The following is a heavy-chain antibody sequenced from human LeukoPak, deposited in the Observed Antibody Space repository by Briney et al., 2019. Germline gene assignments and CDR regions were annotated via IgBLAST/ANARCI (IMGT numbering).Heavy chain of an antibody. Sequence: ASVKVSRKASGYTFTSYDINWVRQATGQGLEWMGWMNPNSGNTGYAQKFQGRVTMTRNTSISTAYMELSSLRSEDTAVYYCARSKAYDTSGAIDCWGQGTLVTVPS. CDR3: ARSKAYDTSGAIDC. CDR1: GYTFTSYD. V-gene: IGHV1-8*01. CDR2: MNPNSGNT. D-gene: IGHD3-22*01. J-gene: IGHJ4*02.